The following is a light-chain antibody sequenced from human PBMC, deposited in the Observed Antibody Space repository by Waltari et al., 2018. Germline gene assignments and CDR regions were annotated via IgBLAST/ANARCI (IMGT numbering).Light chain of an antibody. V-gene: IGKV3-20*01. CDR1: QNVRTTY. Sequence: EIVLTQSPGTLSLSPGERAPLSCRARQNVRTTYLAWYQQKPGQAPTLLIYGASSRATGIPDRFSGSGSGTDFSLTISSLEPEDFAVYYCQQYDISPLTFGGGTKVEIK. CDR3: QQYDISPLT. CDR2: GAS. J-gene: IGKJ4*01.